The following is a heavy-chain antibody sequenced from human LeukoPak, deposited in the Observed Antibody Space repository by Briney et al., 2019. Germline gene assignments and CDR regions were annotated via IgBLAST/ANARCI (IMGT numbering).Heavy chain of an antibody. V-gene: IGHV3-7*01. CDR2: IKEDGSET. CDR1: GFIFSNYW. Sequence: GGSLRLSCAASGFIFSNYWMNWVRQVPGKGLECLANIKEDGSETYYADSVKGRFTISRDNPKNLLFLQINSLRVEDTAVYYCATPLVILMRHAFDVWGRGTMVTVSS. D-gene: IGHD3-16*01. J-gene: IGHJ3*01. CDR3: ATPLVILMRHAFDV.